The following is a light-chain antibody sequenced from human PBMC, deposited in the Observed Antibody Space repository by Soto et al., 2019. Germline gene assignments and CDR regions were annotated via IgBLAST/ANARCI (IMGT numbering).Light chain of an antibody. V-gene: IGKV3-11*01. CDR3: QQRSNWPPWT. CDR2: NAF. CDR1: QSVNIY. Sequence: ESVLTQSPATLSLSPGERATLSCRASQSVNIYLAWYQQKPGQAPRLLINNAFNRATGIPARFSGSGSGTDFTLTISSLEPEDFAVYYCQQRSNWPPWTFGQGTKVDIK. J-gene: IGKJ1*01.